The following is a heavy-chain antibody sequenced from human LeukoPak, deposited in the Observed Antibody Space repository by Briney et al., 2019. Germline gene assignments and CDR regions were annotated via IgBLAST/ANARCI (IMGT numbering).Heavy chain of an antibody. D-gene: IGHD3-16*02. CDR1: GGTFSSYA. V-gene: IGHV1-69*05. J-gene: IGHJ4*02. CDR3: ARDRLRLGELSSHLYFDY. CDR2: IIPIVGTA. Sequence: SVKVSCKASGGTFSSYAISWVRQAPGQGLEWMGGIIPIVGTANYAQKFQGRVTITTDESTSTAYMELSSLRSEDTAVYYCARDRLRLGELSSHLYFDYWGQGTVVTVSS.